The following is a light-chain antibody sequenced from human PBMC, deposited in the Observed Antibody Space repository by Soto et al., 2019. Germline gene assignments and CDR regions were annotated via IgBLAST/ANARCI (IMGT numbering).Light chain of an antibody. CDR3: QSFDSSLSALYV. J-gene: IGLJ1*01. CDR2: GNN. Sequence: QSVLTQPPSVSGAPGQRVTISCIGATSDVHWYQHLPGTAPKLLIYGNNNRPSGVPGRFSGSKSGTSASLAITGLQAEDEADYYCQSFDSSLSALYVFGTGTKVTVL. V-gene: IGLV1-40*01. CDR1: GATSD.